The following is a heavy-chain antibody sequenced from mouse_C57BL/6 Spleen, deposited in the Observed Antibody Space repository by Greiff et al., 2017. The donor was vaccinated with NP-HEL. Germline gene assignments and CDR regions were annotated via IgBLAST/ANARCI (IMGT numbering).Heavy chain of an antibody. CDR1: GFSLTSYA. Sequence: VKLVESGPGLVAPSQSLSITCTVSGFSLTSYAISWVRQPPGKGLEWLGVIWTGGGTNYNSALKSRLSISKDNSKSQVFLKMNSLQTDDTARYYCARNLYDGYYVNDYWGQGTTLTVSS. D-gene: IGHD2-3*01. J-gene: IGHJ2*01. CDR3: ARNLYDGYYVNDY. CDR2: IWTGGGT. V-gene: IGHV2-9-1*01.